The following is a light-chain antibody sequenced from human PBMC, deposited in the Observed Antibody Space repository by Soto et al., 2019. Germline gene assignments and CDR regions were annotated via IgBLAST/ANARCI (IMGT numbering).Light chain of an antibody. J-gene: IGKJ1*01. V-gene: IGKV3-20*01. Sequence: EIVLTQSPGTMSLSPGERATLSCRASQSLSSQLAWYQQKPGQTPRLLIYGVSNRAPGIPDRFSGSGSGTDFTLTISRLEPEDFAVYYCQQYGSSRTFGQGTKVE. CDR3: QQYGSSRT. CDR1: QSLSSQ. CDR2: GVS.